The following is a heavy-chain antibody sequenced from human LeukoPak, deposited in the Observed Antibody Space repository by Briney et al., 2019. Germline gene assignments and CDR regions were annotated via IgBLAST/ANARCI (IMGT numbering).Heavy chain of an antibody. CDR3: ARTVSSSSWYYFDY. CDR1: GYTFNNYD. D-gene: IGHD6-13*01. J-gene: IGHJ4*02. CDR2: MNPNSGNT. Sequence: ASVKVSCKASGYTFNNYDINWVRQATGQGLEWMGWMNPNSGNTGYAQKFQGRVTITMDTSRSTAYMELSSLRSEDTAVYYCARTVSSSSWYYFDYWGQGTLVTVSS. V-gene: IGHV1-8*03.